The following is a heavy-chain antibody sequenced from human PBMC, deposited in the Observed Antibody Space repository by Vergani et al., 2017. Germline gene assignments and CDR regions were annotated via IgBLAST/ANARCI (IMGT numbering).Heavy chain of an antibody. J-gene: IGHJ4*02. Sequence: QVQLQESGPGLVKPSETLSLTCIVSGGSISSYYWSWIRQPPGKGLDWIGYIYYTGSTNYNPPLKSRVTISVDTSKNQFSLRLSSVTAADTAVYYCAGEVGSYYGSDWSQGTLVTVSS. D-gene: IGHD3-10*01. CDR2: IYYTGST. CDR3: AGEVGSYYGSD. CDR1: GGSISSYY. V-gene: IGHV4-59*13.